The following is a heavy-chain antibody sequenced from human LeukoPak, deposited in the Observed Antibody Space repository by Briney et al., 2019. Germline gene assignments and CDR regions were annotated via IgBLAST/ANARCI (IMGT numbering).Heavy chain of an antibody. CDR3: ARGSSTSQYHY. V-gene: IGHV4-4*07. CDR1: GGSISSYY. J-gene: IGHJ4*02. D-gene: IGHD2-2*01. Sequence: SQTLSLTCTVSGGSISSYYWSWIRQPAGKGLEWIGRIYTSGSTNYNPSLKSRVTMSVDTPKNQFSLKLSSVTAADTAVYYCARGSSTSQYHYWGQGTLVTVSS. CDR2: IYTSGST.